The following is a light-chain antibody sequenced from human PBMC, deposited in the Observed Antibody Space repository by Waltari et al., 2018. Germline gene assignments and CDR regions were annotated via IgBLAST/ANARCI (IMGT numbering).Light chain of an antibody. CDR1: QSVGRT. V-gene: IGKV3-20*01. CDR3: QHYVRLPAT. J-gene: IGKJ1*01. CDR2: AAS. Sequence: EIVLTQSPGTLSLSPGERATLSCRASQSVGRTLAWYQQKPGQAPRLLIYAASNRATGIPDRFSGSGSGTDFSLTISRLEPEDFAGYYCQHYVRLPATFGQGTKVAIK.